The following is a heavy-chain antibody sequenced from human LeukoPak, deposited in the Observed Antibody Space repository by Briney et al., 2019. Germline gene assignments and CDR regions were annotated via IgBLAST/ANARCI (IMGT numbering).Heavy chain of an antibody. J-gene: IGHJ4*02. CDR3: AKDLALNYYDSSGSTDYFDY. CDR1: GFTLSSYG. V-gene: IGHV3-33*06. Sequence: GRSLRLSCAASGFTLSSYGMHLVRQAPGKGLEWVAGIWYDGSNKYYADSVKGRFTISRDNSKNTLYLQMNSLRAEDTAVYYCAKDLALNYYDSSGSTDYFDYWGQGTLVTVSS. CDR2: IWYDGSNK. D-gene: IGHD3-22*01.